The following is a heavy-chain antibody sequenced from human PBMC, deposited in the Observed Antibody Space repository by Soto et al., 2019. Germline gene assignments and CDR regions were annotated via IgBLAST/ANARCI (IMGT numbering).Heavy chain of an antibody. CDR2: IIPIFGTA. CDR3: ARAGGFLPYYYYYYGMDV. CDR1: GGTFSSYA. Sequence: QVQLVQSGAEVKKPGSSVKVSCKASGGTFSSYAISWVRQAPGQGLEWMGGIIPIFGTANYAQKLQGRVTITADESTSKAYMEMGSLRSEDTAVYYCARAGGFLPYYYYYYGMDVWGQGTTVTVSS. D-gene: IGHD3-3*01. V-gene: IGHV1-69*01. J-gene: IGHJ6*02.